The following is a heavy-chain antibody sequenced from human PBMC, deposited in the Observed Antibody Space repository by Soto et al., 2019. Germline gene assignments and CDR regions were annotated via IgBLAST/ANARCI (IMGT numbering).Heavy chain of an antibody. V-gene: IGHV1-8*01. J-gene: IGHJ5*02. Sequence: ASVKVSCKASGYTFTSYDINWVRQATGQGLEWMGWMNPNSGNTGYAQKFQGRVTMTRNTSISTAYMELSSLRSEDTAVYYCARGSKGSSWYAYWFDPWGQGILVIVSS. CDR3: ARGSKGSSWYAYWFDP. CDR2: MNPNSGNT. CDR1: GYTFTSYD. D-gene: IGHD6-13*01.